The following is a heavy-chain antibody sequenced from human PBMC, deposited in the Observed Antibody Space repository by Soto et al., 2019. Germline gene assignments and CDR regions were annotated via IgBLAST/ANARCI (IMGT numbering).Heavy chain of an antibody. CDR1: GYTFTTYG. CDR2: ISAYNGNT. J-gene: IGHJ4*02. V-gene: IGHV1-18*04. Sequence: AASVKVSCSTSGYTFTTYGSIWVRQAPGQGLEWMGWISAYNGNTNYAQKLQGRVTMTTDPSTSTAYMELRSLRSDDTAVYYCAREVTLCDYWGQGTLVTVSS. CDR3: AREVTLCDY. D-gene: IGHD2-2*01.